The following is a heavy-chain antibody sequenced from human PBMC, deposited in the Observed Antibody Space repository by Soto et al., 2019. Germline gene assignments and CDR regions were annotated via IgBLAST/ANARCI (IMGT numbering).Heavy chain of an antibody. CDR3: ARDTIVVVPAATRSYYYYGMDV. V-gene: IGHV4-61*01. CDR1: GGSISGNSYY. J-gene: IGHJ6*02. Sequence: SETLSLTCTVSGGSISGNSYYWSWIRQPPGKGLEWIGYIYYSGSTNYNPSLKSRVTISVDTSKNQFSLKLSSVTAADTAVYYCARDTIVVVPAATRSYYYYGMDVWGQGTTVTVSS. D-gene: IGHD2-2*01. CDR2: IYYSGST.